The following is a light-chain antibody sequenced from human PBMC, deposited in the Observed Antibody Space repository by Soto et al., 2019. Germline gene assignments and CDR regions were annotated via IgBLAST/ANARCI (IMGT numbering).Light chain of an antibody. Sequence: QSVLTQPPSVSGAPGQRVTISCTGSGSNIGAGYDIHWYQQVPGTAPKPLIYANTNRASGVPDRFSGSKSGTSASLAITGLQAEYEADYYCQSYDTSLSGYVFGPGTKLTVL. CDR1: GSNIGAGYD. CDR2: ANT. J-gene: IGLJ1*01. CDR3: QSYDTSLSGYV. V-gene: IGLV1-40*01.